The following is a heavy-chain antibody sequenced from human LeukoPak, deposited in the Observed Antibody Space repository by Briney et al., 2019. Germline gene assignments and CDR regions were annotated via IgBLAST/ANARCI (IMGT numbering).Heavy chain of an antibody. Sequence: GGSLRLSCAASGFTFSSYAVNWVRQAPGKGLEWVSAINGGGGSTYYADSVKGRFTISRDNSKNTLFLQMNSLRVEDTAVYYCVKGPLVRLDYWGQGTLVTVPS. D-gene: IGHD6-13*01. CDR1: GFTFSSYA. CDR2: INGGGGST. J-gene: IGHJ4*02. V-gene: IGHV3-23*01. CDR3: VKGPLVRLDY.